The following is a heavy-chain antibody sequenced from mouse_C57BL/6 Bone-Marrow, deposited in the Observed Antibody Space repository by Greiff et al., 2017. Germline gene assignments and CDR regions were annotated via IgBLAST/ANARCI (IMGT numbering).Heavy chain of an antibody. CDR2: IDPENGDT. J-gene: IGHJ3*01. CDR3: TTNCPWFAY. V-gene: IGHV14-4*01. Sequence: EVHLVESGAELVRPGASVKLSCTASGFNIKDDYMHWVKQRPEQGLEWIGWIDPENGDTEYASKFQGKATITADTSSNTAYLQLSSLTSEDTAVYYCTTNCPWFAYWGQGTLVTVSA. CDR1: GFNIKDDY. D-gene: IGHD4-1*01.